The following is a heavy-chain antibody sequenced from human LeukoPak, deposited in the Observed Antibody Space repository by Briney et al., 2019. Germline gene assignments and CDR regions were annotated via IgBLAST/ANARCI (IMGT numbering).Heavy chain of an antibody. V-gene: IGHV4-38-2*02. Sequence: SETLSLTCTVSGYSISSGYYWGWMRQPPGKGLEWMGNIYHRGTTYYNPSLKSRVTISLDTSKNQFSLKLSSVTAADTAVYYCARAGGAGYSYGSAYFDYWGQGTLVTVSS. J-gene: IGHJ4*02. CDR1: GYSISSGYY. D-gene: IGHD5-18*01. CDR3: ARAGGAGYSYGSAYFDY. CDR2: IYHRGTT.